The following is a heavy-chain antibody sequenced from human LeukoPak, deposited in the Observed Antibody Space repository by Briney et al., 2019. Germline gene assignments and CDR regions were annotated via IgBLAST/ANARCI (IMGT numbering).Heavy chain of an antibody. CDR3: AKAIYSSSWSSLDY. Sequence: PGRSLRLSCAASGFTFDDYAMHWVRQAPGKGLEWVSGISWNSGSIGYADSVKGRFTISRDNAKNSLYLQMNSLRAEDTALYYCAKAIYSSSWSSLDYWGQGTLVTVSS. CDR1: GFTFDDYA. D-gene: IGHD6-13*01. J-gene: IGHJ4*02. CDR2: ISWNSGSI. V-gene: IGHV3-9*01.